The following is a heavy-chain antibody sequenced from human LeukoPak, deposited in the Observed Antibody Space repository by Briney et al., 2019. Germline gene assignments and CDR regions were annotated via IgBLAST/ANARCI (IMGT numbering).Heavy chain of an antibody. V-gene: IGHV4-31*03. CDR2: IHYSGST. CDR3: ARWPSGVVSSFDP. J-gene: IGHJ5*02. D-gene: IGHD3-3*01. CDR1: GGAISSSGYY. Sequence: SETLSLTCTVSGGAISSSGYYWSWIRQHPGKGLEWIGYIHYSGSTYYNPSLKSRVTMSVDRSKNQISLKLSSVTAADTAVYYCARWPSGVVSSFDPWGQGTQVTVSS.